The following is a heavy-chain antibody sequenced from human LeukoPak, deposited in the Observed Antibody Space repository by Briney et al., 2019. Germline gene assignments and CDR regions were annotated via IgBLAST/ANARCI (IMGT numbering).Heavy chain of an antibody. Sequence: LGASVKVSCKASRYSFTRYYMHWVRQAPGQGLEWMGIINPSGGSTSYAQKFQGRVTMTRDTSISTAYMELSRLRSDDTAVYYCARGVWDDSSGYLSYYYYYMDVWGKGTTVTISS. D-gene: IGHD3-22*01. CDR2: INPSGGST. J-gene: IGHJ6*03. CDR1: RYSFTRYY. CDR3: ARGVWDDSSGYLSYYYYYMDV. V-gene: IGHV1-46*01.